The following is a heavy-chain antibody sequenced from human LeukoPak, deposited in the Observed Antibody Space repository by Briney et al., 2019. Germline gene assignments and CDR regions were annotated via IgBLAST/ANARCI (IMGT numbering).Heavy chain of an antibody. V-gene: IGHV1-2*02. CDR1: GYTFTGYY. CDR3: ARGTIIAAAGTRHYYYYYYYMDV. Sequence: ASVKVSCKASGYTFTGYYMHWVRQAPGQGLEWMGWINPNSGGTNYAQKFQGRVTMTRDTSISTAYMELSRLRSDDTAVYYCARGTIIAAAGTRHYYYYYYYMDVWGKGTTVTVSS. D-gene: IGHD6-13*01. J-gene: IGHJ6*03. CDR2: INPNSGGT.